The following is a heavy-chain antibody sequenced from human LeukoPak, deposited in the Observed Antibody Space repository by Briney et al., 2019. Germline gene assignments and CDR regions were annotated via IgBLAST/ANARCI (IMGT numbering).Heavy chain of an antibody. CDR1: GYTFTSYD. J-gene: IGHJ4*02. D-gene: IGHD3-22*01. CDR3: ARGGADYDSSGYSKFDY. CDR2: MNPNSGNT. Sequence: GASVKVSCKASGYTFTSYDINWVRQATGQGLEWMGWMNPNSGNTGYAQKFQGRVTMTRNTSISTAYMELSSLRSEDTAVYYCARGGADYDSSGYSKFDYWGQGTLVTVSS. V-gene: IGHV1-8*01.